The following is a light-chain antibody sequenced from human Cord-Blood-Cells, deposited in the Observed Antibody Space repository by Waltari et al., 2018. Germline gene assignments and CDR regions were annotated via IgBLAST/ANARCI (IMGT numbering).Light chain of an antibody. V-gene: IGKV2-28*01. CDR3: MQALQTPWT. CDR2: LGS. CDR1: QSLLHSNGYNY. Sequence: DIVMTQSPLSLPVTPGEPASIPCRSSQSLLHSNGYNYLDWYLQKPGQSPQLLIYLGSNRAAGVPDRFSGSGSGTDFTLKISRVEADDVGVYYCMQALQTPWTFGQGTKVEIK. J-gene: IGKJ1*01.